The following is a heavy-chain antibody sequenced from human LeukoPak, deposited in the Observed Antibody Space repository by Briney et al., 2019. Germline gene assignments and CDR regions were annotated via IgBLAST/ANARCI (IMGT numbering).Heavy chain of an antibody. V-gene: IGHV4-59*01. Sequence: KASETLSLTCTVSGGSISSSYWSWIRQPPGKGLEWIGHTYYSGTTNNNPSLKSRVTISVDTSKNQFSLKLSSVTAADTAVYYCARVPNYYDSSGYPDVWGQGTTVTVSS. CDR1: GGSISSSY. J-gene: IGHJ6*02. CDR3: ARVPNYYDSSGYPDV. CDR2: TYYSGTT. D-gene: IGHD3-22*01.